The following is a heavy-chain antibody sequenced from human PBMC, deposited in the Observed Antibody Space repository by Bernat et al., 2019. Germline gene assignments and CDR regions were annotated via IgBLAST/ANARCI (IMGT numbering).Heavy chain of an antibody. J-gene: IGHJ4*02. CDR3: ARGSGSNYGYLDY. V-gene: IGHV3-33*01. Sequence: QVQLVESGGGVVQPERSLRLSCAASGFTFSSYGMHWVRQAPGKGLEWVAVIWYDGNNKYYADSVKGRFTISRDNSKNTLYLQMNSLRAEDTAVYYCARGSGSNYGYLDYWGQGSLVTVSS. D-gene: IGHD5-18*01. CDR1: GFTFSSYG. CDR2: IWYDGNNK.